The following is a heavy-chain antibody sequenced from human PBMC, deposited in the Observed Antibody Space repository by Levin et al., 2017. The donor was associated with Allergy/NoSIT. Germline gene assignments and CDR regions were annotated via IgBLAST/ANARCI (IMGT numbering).Heavy chain of an antibody. Sequence: GGSLRLSCAASGFTFSDYYMSWIRQAPGKGLEWVSYISSSGSTIYYADSVKGRFTISRDNAKNSLYLQMNSLRAEDTAVYYCARDNLRAAAYPWDYYYYGMDGWGQGTTVTVSS. J-gene: IGHJ6*02. V-gene: IGHV3-11*01. D-gene: IGHD2-2*01. CDR1: GFTFSDYY. CDR3: ARDNLRAAAYPWDYYYYGMDG. CDR2: ISSSGSTI.